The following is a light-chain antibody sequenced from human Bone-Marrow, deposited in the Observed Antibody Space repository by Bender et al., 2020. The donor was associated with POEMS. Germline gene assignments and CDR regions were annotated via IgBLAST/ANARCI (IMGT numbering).Light chain of an antibody. CDR2: GYN. CDR3: QSYDNSLGGWV. V-gene: IGLV2-14*02. J-gene: IGLJ3*02. Sequence: QSALTQIASVSGSPGQSITISCTGSTSDFGSYNLVSWYQQHPGKAPKLLIYGYNNRPSGVPDRFSGSKSGTSASLAITGLQAEDEGDYYCQSYDNSLGGWVFGGGTKLTVL. CDR1: TSDFGSYNL.